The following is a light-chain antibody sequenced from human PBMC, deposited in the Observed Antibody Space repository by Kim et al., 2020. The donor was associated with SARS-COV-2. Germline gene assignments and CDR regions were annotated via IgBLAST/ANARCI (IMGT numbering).Light chain of an antibody. Sequence: SASAGDRVTINCRASQTINNYLNWYQQKPGKVPKLLISGASTLQTGVPSRFNGSGSGTDFTLSINNLQPEDFATYYCQQSFSTLLSFGGGTKLEI. CDR3: QQSFSTLLS. CDR1: QTINNY. J-gene: IGKJ4*01. V-gene: IGKV1-39*01. CDR2: GAS.